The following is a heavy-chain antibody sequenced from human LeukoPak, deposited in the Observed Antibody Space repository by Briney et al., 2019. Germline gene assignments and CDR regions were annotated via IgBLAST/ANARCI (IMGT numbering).Heavy chain of an antibody. CDR2: LFPGDSET. V-gene: IGHV5-51*01. CDR1: GYSSTAYW. Sequence: GESLKISGKAPGYSSTAYWIGWVRQMPGKGLEWMGILFPGDSETKYSPSFQGRVTISVDKAINTAYLHWSSLKASDTATYYCAGRSTMSAMNWGQGTLVTVSS. D-gene: IGHD1/OR15-1a*01. CDR3: AGRSTMSAMN. J-gene: IGHJ4*02.